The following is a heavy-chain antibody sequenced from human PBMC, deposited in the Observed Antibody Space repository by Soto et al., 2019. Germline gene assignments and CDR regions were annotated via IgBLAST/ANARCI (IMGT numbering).Heavy chain of an antibody. Sequence: PGGSLRLSCAASGFTFSSYWMSWVRQAPGKGLEWVANIKQDGSEKYHVDSVKGRFTISRDNAKNSLYLQMNSLRAEDTAVYYCARGYRAAYYDFWSGYYYFSCDYWGQGTLVTVSS. D-gene: IGHD3-3*01. CDR1: GFTFSSYW. CDR2: IKQDGSEK. J-gene: IGHJ4*02. CDR3: ARGYRAAYYDFWSGYYYFSCDY. V-gene: IGHV3-7*01.